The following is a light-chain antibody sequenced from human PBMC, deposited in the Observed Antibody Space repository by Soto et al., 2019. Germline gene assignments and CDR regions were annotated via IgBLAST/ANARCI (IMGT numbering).Light chain of an antibody. Sequence: DIQMTQSPSTWSASEGDRATIPSRASKRFISGLAWYQQKPGRAPKLLIYKASSLETGVPSRFSGSGSGTEFTLIISSLQPDDFASYYCQQYGSSSPWTFGQGTKVEIK. J-gene: IGKJ1*01. CDR2: KAS. V-gene: IGKV1-5*03. CDR3: QQYGSSSPWT. CDR1: KRFISG.